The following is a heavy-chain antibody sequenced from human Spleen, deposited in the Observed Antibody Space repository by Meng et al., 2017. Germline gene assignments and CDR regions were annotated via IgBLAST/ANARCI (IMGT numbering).Heavy chain of an antibody. D-gene: IGHD6-13*01. Sequence: ASVKVSCKASGYTFTGYYMHWVRQAPGQGLEWMGWINPNSGGTNYAQKFQGRVTMTRDTSISTAYMELSRLRSDDTAVYYCARGTARSWYGSDYWGQGTLVTVSS. V-gene: IGHV1-2*02. CDR3: ARGTARSWYGSDY. CDR1: GYTFTGYY. J-gene: IGHJ4*02. CDR2: INPNSGGT.